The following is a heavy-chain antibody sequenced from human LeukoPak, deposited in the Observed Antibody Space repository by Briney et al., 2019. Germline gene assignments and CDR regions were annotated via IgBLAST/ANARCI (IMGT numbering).Heavy chain of an antibody. CDR1: GYTLTELS. J-gene: IGHJ5*02. CDR2: FEPEDGET. Sequence: GASVKVSCKVSGYTLTELSMHWVRQAPGKGLEWMGGFEPEDGETIYAQKFQGRVTMTEDTSTDTAYMELSSLRSEDTAVYYCATEIWFGELYPRSRWFDPWGQGTLVTVSS. V-gene: IGHV1-24*01. CDR3: ATEIWFGELYPRSRWFDP. D-gene: IGHD3-10*01.